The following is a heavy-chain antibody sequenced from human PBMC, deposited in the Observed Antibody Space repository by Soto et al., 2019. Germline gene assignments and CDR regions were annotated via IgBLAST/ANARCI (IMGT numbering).Heavy chain of an antibody. CDR3: AKAKGSFDHTGPDQ. CDR1: GFTFSNYA. V-gene: IGHV3-23*01. Sequence: EVQLLESGGGLIQPGGSLRLSCVTSGFTFSNYAMSWVRQAPGKGLEWVSGFGVDGVTYYADSVRGRFTIYRDNSKNTLHLQMNSLRVEDTALYYCAKAKGSFDHTGPDQWGQGTLVTVSS. J-gene: IGHJ4*02. D-gene: IGHD2-8*02. CDR2: FGVDGVT.